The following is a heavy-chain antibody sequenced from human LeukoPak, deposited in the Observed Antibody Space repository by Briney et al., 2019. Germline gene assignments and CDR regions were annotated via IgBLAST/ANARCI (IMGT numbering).Heavy chain of an antibody. Sequence: GGSLRLSCAASGFTFSGYWMHWVRQAPGKGLVWVSRINSDGSSTSYADSVKGRFTISRDNAKNTLYLQMNSLRAEDTAVYYCARWGLGKGNAFDIWGQGTMVTVSS. CDR2: INSDGSST. J-gene: IGHJ3*02. D-gene: IGHD3-16*01. V-gene: IGHV3-74*01. CDR1: GFTFSGYW. CDR3: ARWGLGKGNAFDI.